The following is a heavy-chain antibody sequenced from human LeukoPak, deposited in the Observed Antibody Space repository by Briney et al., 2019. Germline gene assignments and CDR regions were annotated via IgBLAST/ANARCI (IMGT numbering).Heavy chain of an antibody. V-gene: IGHV1-8*01. J-gene: IGHJ5*01. Sequence: GASVTVSCKASGYTFTSYDINWVRQATGQGLEWMGRMNPNSGNTGYAQKFQGRVSMTRDTSISTAYMELSSLRSEDTAVYYCATTRRVPLVGFDSWGQGTLVTVSS. CDR1: GYTFTSYD. D-gene: IGHD2-15*01. CDR2: MNPNSGNT. CDR3: ATTRRVPLVGFDS.